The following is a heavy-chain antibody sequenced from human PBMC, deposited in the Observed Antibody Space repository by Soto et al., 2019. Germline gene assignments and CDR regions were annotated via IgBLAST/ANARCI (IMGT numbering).Heavy chain of an antibody. CDR1: GFTFSSFA. CDR2: ISGSGGGT. CDR3: AKSHWTEEGRVVGHFDY. V-gene: IGHV3-23*01. J-gene: IGHJ4*02. D-gene: IGHD1-1*01. Sequence: PGGSLRLSCAASGFTFSSFAMSWVRQSPGKGLEWVSGISGSGGGTFYADSVKGRITVSRDNTRNTVFLQVNGLRAEDTAVYYCAKSHWTEEGRVVGHFDYWGQGTRVTVSS.